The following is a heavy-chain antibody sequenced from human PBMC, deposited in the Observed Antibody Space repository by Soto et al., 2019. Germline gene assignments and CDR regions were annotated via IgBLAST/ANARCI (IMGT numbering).Heavy chain of an antibody. V-gene: IGHV1-3*01. CDR3: AREGIIAVAPGGWFDH. Sequence: XSVKVSCKASVYTFTSYAMHWVRQAPGQRLEWMGWINAGNGNTKYSQKFQGRVTITRDTSASTAYMELSSLRSEDTAVYYCAREGIIAVAPGGWFDHWGQGTLVTVSS. CDR2: INAGNGNT. CDR1: VYTFTSYA. J-gene: IGHJ5*02. D-gene: IGHD6-19*01.